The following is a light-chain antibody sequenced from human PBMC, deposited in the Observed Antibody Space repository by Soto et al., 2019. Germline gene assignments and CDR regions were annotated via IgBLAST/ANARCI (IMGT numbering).Light chain of an antibody. CDR2: EVT. Sequence: QSVLTQAPSASGSPGQSVTISFTGTSSDFGGYNSVSWYQRHPGKAPKLMIYEVTKRPSGVPDRFSGSKSGNKVSLTVSVLQANDEVDYYSSSYTVRNNVDVSGTGTK. V-gene: IGLV2-8*01. J-gene: IGLJ1*01. CDR3: SSYTVRNNVDV. CDR1: SSDFGGYNS.